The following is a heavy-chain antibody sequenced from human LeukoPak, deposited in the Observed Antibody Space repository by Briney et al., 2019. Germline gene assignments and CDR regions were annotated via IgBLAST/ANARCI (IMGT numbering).Heavy chain of an antibody. D-gene: IGHD3-16*02. CDR3: ARDSAYDYVWGSYRYPYNWFDP. J-gene: IGHJ5*02. CDR1: GFTFSSYA. Sequence: PGGSLRLSCAASGFTFSSYAMHWVRQAPGKGLEWVAVISYDGSKKYYADSVKGRFTISRDNSKNTLYLQMNNLRAEDTAVYYCARDSAYDYVWGSYRYPYNWFDPWGQGTLVTVSS. CDR2: ISYDGSKK. V-gene: IGHV3-30*04.